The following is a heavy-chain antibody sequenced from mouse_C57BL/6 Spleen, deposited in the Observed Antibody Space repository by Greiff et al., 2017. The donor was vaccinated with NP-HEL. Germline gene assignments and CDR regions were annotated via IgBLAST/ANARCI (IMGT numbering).Heavy chain of an antibody. J-gene: IGHJ3*01. Sequence: EVKLQQSGAELVRPGASVKLSCTASGFNIKDDYMHWVKQRPEQGLEWIGWIDPENGDTEYASKFQGKATITADTSSNTAYLQLSSLTSEDTAVYYCTTLGRFLGFAYWGQGTLVTVSA. CDR3: TTLGRFLGFAY. V-gene: IGHV14-4*01. D-gene: IGHD4-1*01. CDR1: GFNIKDDY. CDR2: IDPENGDT.